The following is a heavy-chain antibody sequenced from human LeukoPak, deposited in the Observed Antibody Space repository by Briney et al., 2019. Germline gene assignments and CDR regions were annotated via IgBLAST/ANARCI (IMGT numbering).Heavy chain of an antibody. CDR3: ARHGKRSTSCPVY. CDR1: GYSFTSYW. J-gene: IGHJ4*02. V-gene: IGHV5-51*01. Sequence: GESLKISCKGSGYSFTSYWIGWVRQMPGKGLEWMGIIYPGDSGTRYSPSFQGQVTISADKSISTAYLQWSSLKASDTAMYYCARHGKRSTSCPVYWGQGTLVTVSS. CDR2: IYPGDSGT. D-gene: IGHD2-2*01.